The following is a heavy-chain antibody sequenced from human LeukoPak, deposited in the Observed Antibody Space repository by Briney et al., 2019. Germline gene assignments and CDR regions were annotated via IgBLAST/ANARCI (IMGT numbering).Heavy chain of an antibody. CDR1: GFTFSSYE. J-gene: IGHJ4*02. CDR3: ASPVWFGELVY. V-gene: IGHV3-48*03. CDR2: ISSSGSTI. D-gene: IGHD3-10*01. Sequence: GGSLRLSCAASGFTFSSYEMNWVRQAPGKGLEWVSYISSSGSTIYYADSVKGRFTISRDNAKNSLYLQMNSLRAEDTAVYYCASPVWFGELVYWGQGTLVTVSS.